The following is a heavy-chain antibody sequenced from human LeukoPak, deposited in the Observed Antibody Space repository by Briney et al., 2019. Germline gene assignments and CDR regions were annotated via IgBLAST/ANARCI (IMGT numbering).Heavy chain of an antibody. V-gene: IGHV4-34*01. CDR3: ARHLIANYYGSGSTYYMDV. CDR1: GGSFSGYY. J-gene: IGHJ6*03. D-gene: IGHD3-10*01. Sequence: SETLSLTCAVYGGSFSGYYWSWIRQPPGKGLEWIGEINHSGSTNYNPSLKSRVTISVDTSKNQFSLKLSSVTAADTAVYYCARHLIANYYGSGSTYYMDVWGKGTTVTISS. CDR2: INHSGST.